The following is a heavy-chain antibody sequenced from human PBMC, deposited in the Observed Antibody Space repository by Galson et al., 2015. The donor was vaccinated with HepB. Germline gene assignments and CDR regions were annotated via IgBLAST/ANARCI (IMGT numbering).Heavy chain of an antibody. J-gene: IGHJ5*02. CDR3: ARGGVVPPAAPNWFDP. CDR1: GYTFTNYG. D-gene: IGHD2-2*01. CDR2: ISAYNGNT. V-gene: IGHV1-18*01. Sequence: SVKVSCKASGYTFTNYGISWVRQAPGQGLERMGWISAYNGNTDYAQKLQGRVTMTTDTSTRTAYMELRSLRSDDTAVYYCARGGVVPPAAPNWFDPWGQGTLVTVSS.